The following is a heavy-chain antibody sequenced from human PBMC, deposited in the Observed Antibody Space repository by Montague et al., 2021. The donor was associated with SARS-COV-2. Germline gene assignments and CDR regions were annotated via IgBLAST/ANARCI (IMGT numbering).Heavy chain of an antibody. CDR2: IYHSGST. CDR1: GGSISSSNW. J-gene: IGHJ6*02. Sequence: SETLSLTCAVSGGSISSSNWWSWVRQPPGKGLEWIGEIYHSGSTNYNPSLKSRVTISVDKSKNQFSLKLSSVTAADTAVYYCARRPLGYYYYGMDVWGQGTTVTGSS. CDR3: ARRPLGYYYYGMDV. V-gene: IGHV4-4*02.